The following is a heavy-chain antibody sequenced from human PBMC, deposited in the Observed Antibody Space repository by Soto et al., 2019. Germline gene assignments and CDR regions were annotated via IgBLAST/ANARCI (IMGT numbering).Heavy chain of an antibody. D-gene: IGHD4-4*01. V-gene: IGHV4-31*03. CDR3: AREVRTHYRRYFDL. J-gene: IGHJ2*01. CDR2: IYYSGST. Sequence: QVQLQESGPGLVKPSQTLSLTCTVSGGSISSGGYYWSWIRQHPGKGLEWIGYIYYSGSTYYNPSLKRRVTISVDTSKNQFSLKLSSVTAADTAVYYCAREVRTHYRRYFDLWGRGTLVTVSS. CDR1: GGSISSGGYY.